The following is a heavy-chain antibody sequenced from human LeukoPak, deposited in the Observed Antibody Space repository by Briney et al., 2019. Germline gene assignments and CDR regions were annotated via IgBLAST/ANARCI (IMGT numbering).Heavy chain of an antibody. CDR3: ARNSGSYGNAFDI. D-gene: IGHD1-26*01. J-gene: IGHJ3*02. CDR2: ISSSGSTI. CDR1: GFTFSSYE. Sequence: GGSLRLSCAASGFTFSSYEMNWVRQAPGKGLEWVSYISSSGSTIYYADSVKGRFTISRDNAKNSLYLQMNSLRAEDTAVYYCARNSGSYGNAFDIWGQGTMVTVSS. V-gene: IGHV3-48*03.